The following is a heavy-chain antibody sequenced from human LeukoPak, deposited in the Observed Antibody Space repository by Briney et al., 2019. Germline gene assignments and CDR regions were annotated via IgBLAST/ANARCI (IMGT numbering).Heavy chain of an antibody. CDR2: ISYDGSNK. Sequence: TGGSLRLSCAASGFTFSSYAMHWVRQAPGKGLEWVAVISYDGSNKYYADSVKGRFTISRDNSKNTLYLQMNSLRAEDTAVYYCAKDTAGAAAGEYNWFDPWGQGTLVTVSS. CDR3: AKDTAGAAAGEYNWFDP. D-gene: IGHD6-13*01. J-gene: IGHJ5*02. CDR1: GFTFSSYA. V-gene: IGHV3-30*04.